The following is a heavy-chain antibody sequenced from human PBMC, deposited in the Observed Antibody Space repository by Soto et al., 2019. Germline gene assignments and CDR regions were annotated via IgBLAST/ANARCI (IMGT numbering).Heavy chain of an antibody. V-gene: IGHV4-61*03. D-gene: IGHD7-27*01. CDR2: ISYTGRT. J-gene: IGHJ6*02. CDR3: AREWGLLPYDVINV. Sequence: LSLTCIVSGDSVTSGSYYWTWLRQPPGKGLEWIGYISYTGRTKYNPSLQSRVTISVDTSKNDFSLNLSSVTAADTAVYFCAREWGLLPYDVINVWRHGTAGTVSS. CDR1: GDSVTSGSYY.